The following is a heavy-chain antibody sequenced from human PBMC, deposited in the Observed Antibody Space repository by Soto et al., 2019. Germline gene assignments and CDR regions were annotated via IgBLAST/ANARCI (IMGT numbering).Heavy chain of an antibody. CDR2: ISAHNGNT. J-gene: IGHJ4*02. D-gene: IGHD6-6*01. CDR1: GYDFTTYG. CDR3: ARGRDGDY. V-gene: IGHV1-18*01. Sequence: QVHLVQSGAEVKKPGASVKVSCKGSGYDFTTYGITWVRQAPGQGLEWMAWISAHNGNTDYAQKLQCRVTVTRDTSTSKAYMELRSLRSDDTAVYYCARGRDGDYWGQGALVTVSS.